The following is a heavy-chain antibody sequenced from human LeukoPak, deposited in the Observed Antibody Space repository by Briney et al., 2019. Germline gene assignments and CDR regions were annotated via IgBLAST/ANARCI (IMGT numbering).Heavy chain of an antibody. D-gene: IGHD3-16*01. CDR1: GGTFSSYA. Sequence: SVKVSCKASGGTFSSYAISWVRQAPGQGLEWMGRIIPIFGIANYAQKFQGRVTITADKSTSTAYMELSSLRSEDTAVYYCAREPEGESFDYWGQGTPVTVSS. V-gene: IGHV1-69*04. CDR3: AREPEGESFDY. CDR2: IIPIFGIA. J-gene: IGHJ4*02.